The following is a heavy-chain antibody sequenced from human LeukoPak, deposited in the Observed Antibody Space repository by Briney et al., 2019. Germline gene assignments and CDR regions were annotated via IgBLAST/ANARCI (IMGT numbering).Heavy chain of an antibody. Sequence: SETLSLTCTVSGGSINIYYWSWIRQPPGKGLEWIGYVSYSGNTNYSPSLKSRVTISVDTSKNHFSLKLNSVTAADTAVYYCARGVVGYDNFDYWGQGTLVTVSS. CDR3: ARGVVGYDNFDY. V-gene: IGHV4-59*01. CDR1: GGSINIYY. D-gene: IGHD5-18*01. CDR2: VSYSGNT. J-gene: IGHJ4*02.